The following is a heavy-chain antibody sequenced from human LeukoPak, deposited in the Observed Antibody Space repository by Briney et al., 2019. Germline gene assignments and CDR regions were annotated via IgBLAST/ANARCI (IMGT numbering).Heavy chain of an antibody. CDR3: ARAPDFWSGYSIDY. V-gene: IGHV1-69*05. CDR2: IIPIFGTA. J-gene: IGHJ4*02. CDR1: GGTFSSYA. Sequence: GASVKVSCKASGGTFSSYAISWVRQAPGQGLEWMGGIIPIFGTANYAQKLQGRVTMTTDTSTSTAYMELRSLRSDDTAVYYCARAPDFWSGYSIDYWGQGTLVTVSS. D-gene: IGHD3-3*01.